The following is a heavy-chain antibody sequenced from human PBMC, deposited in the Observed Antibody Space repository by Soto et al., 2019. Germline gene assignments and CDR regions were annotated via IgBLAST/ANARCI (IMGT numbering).Heavy chain of an antibody. J-gene: IGHJ4*02. CDR1: GYTFTSYD. Sequence: QVQLVQSGAEVKKPGASVMVSCKASGYTFTSYDINWVRQATGQGLEWMGWMNPNSGNTGYAQKFQGRVTMTRNTSISTAYMELSSLRSEDTAVYYCARASSSSWAPFFDYWGQGTLVTVSS. CDR3: ARASSSSWAPFFDY. V-gene: IGHV1-8*01. CDR2: MNPNSGNT. D-gene: IGHD6-13*01.